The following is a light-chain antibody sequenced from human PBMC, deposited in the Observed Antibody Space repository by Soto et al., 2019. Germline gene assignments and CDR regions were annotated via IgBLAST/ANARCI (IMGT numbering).Light chain of an antibody. CDR2: EVT. CDR3: SSYTISNTLPFV. CDR1: RRDVGGYNY. Sequence: QPASVSGSPGQSITISCTGTRRDVGGYNYVSWYQQYPGKSPKLLIYEVTHRPSGVSNRFSGSKSGNTASLTISGLQAEDEADYYCSSYTISNTLPFVFGTGTKLTVL. V-gene: IGLV2-14*01. J-gene: IGLJ1*01.